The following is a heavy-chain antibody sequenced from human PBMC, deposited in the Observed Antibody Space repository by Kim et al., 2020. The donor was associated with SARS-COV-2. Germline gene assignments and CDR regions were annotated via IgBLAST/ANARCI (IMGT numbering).Heavy chain of an antibody. D-gene: IGHD3-22*01. Sequence: GGSLRLSCAASGFTFSSYWMSCVRQAPGKGLEWVANIKQGGSEKYYVDSVKGRFTISRDNAKKSLYLQMNSLRADDTAVYYCARDIYDSSGDFWPWFDYWGRGTLVTVSS. CDR2: IKQGGSEK. V-gene: IGHV3-7*01. CDR1: GFTFSSYW. J-gene: IGHJ4*02. CDR3: ARDIYDSSGDFWPWFDY.